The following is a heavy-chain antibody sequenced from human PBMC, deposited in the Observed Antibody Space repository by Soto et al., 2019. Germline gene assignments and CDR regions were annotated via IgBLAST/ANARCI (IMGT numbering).Heavy chain of an antibody. V-gene: IGHV4-39*01. D-gene: IGHD2-8*01. CDR3: ARSWNDLMVYAMRGWFDP. Sequence: PSETLSLTCTVSGGSISSSSYYWGWIRQPPGKGLEWIGSIYYSGSTYYNPSLKSRVTISVDTSKNQFSLKLSSVTAADTAVYYCARSWNDLMVYAMRGWFDPWGQGTLVTVSS. CDR1: GGSISSSSYY. CDR2: IYYSGST. J-gene: IGHJ5*02.